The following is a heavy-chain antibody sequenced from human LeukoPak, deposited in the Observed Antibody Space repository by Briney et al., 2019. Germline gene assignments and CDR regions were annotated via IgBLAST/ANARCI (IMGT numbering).Heavy chain of an antibody. J-gene: IGHJ4*02. CDR3: ARGGREYCSGGSCYSFLY. V-gene: IGHV3-23*01. D-gene: IGHD2-15*01. Sequence: GGSLRLSCAASGFTFSSYAMSWVRQAPGKGLEWVSAISGSGGSTYYADSVKGRFTISRDNSKNTLYLQMNSLRAEDTAVYYCARGGREYCSGGSCYSFLYWGQGTLVTVSS. CDR1: GFTFSSYA. CDR2: ISGSGGST.